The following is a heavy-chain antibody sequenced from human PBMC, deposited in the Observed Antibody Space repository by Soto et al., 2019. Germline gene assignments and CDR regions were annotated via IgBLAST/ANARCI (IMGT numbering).Heavy chain of an antibody. J-gene: IGHJ6*02. CDR1: GFTVTAHY. V-gene: IGHV3-53*01. Sequence: GGSLRLSCAASGFTVTAHYVAWVRQAPGRGLGWVSLIYSGGGKYYADSVKGRFTISRDTSEKTFYLQMNSLRSEDTAVYYCARSDPAYAYGLNVWGQGTTVTVSS. D-gene: IGHD3-10*01. CDR3: ARSDPAYAYGLNV. CDR2: IYSGGGK.